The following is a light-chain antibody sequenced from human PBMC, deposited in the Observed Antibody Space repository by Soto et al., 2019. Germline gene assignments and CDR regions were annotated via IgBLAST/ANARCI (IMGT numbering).Light chain of an antibody. CDR2: GAS. V-gene: IGKV3-20*01. CDR1: QSVSSSY. J-gene: IGKJ1*01. CDR3: QQYGSSLWT. Sequence: DIVLTQSPGTLSLSPGKRVTLPCRASQSVSSSYSALYRLKPGQAPRLLIYGASSRATGIPDRFSGSGSGTDFTLTISRLEPEDCAVYYCQQYGSSLWTVGQGTKV.